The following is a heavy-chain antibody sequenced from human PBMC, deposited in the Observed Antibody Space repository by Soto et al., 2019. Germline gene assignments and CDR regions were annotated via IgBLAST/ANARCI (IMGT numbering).Heavy chain of an antibody. J-gene: IGHJ6*02. CDR2: ISYDGSNK. D-gene: IGHD1-20*01. CDR3: AKDIRGPPTWHV. CDR1: GLTFSSYG. Sequence: PGGSLRLSCAASGLTFSSYGMHWVRQAPGKGLEWVAVISYDGSNKYYADSVKGRFTISRDNSKNTLYLQMNSLRAEDTAVYYCAKDIRGPPTWHVWGQGTTVTVSS. V-gene: IGHV3-30*18.